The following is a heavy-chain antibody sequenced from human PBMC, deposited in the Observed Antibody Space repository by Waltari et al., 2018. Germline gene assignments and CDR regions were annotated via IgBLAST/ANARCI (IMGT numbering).Heavy chain of an antibody. CDR3: ARLGVYCSGGSCPGAVDI. J-gene: IGHJ3*02. V-gene: IGHV1-2*02. CDR1: GYTFTGYY. D-gene: IGHD2-15*01. Sequence: QVQLVQSGAEVKKPGASVKVSCKASGYTFTGYYMHWVRQAPGQGLEWRGWINPNSGGTNYAQKFQGRVTMTRDTSISTAYMELSRLRSDDTAVYYCARLGVYCSGGSCPGAVDIWGQGTMVTVSS. CDR2: INPNSGGT.